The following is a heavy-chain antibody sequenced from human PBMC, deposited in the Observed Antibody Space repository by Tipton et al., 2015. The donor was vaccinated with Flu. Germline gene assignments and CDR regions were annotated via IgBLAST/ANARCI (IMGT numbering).Heavy chain of an antibody. Sequence: TLSLTCTVCGGAISSAVFYCSCSPDHSTNGLEWIGYIYYSGSTYYDPSLKSRVTISVDTSKNQFSLKLSSVTAADTVVYYCARGAYDFWSGYPTNYFDYWRQPAPVPRS. J-gene: IGHJ4*02. D-gene: IGHD3-3*01. CDR1: GGAISSAVFY. CDR2: IYYSGST. CDR3: ARGAYDFWSGYPTNYFDY. V-gene: IGHV4-31*03.